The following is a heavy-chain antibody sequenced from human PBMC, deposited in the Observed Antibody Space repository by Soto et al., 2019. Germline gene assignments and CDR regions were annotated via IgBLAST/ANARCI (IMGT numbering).Heavy chain of an antibody. V-gene: IGHV1-8*01. J-gene: IGHJ4*02. Sequence: QVQLVQSGAEVKKPGASVKVSCKASGYTFTNFDINWVRQAPGQGLEWMGWTNPKRGDAGYAQKFQGRVTLTRDPSKSIAYREVSSRRSEDTAMYYCARINSDCVRTSCHLDYWGQGTRVTVSS. CDR2: TNPKRGDA. CDR1: GYTFTNFD. D-gene: IGHD2-2*01. CDR3: ARINSDCVRTSCHLDY.